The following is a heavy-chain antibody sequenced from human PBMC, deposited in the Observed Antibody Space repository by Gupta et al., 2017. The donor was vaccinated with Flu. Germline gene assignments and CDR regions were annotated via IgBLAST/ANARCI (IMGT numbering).Heavy chain of an antibody. D-gene: IGHD5-18*01. CDR2: INQDGSEI. Sequence: EVHLVESGGGLVQPGGSLRLSCAASGFTFSSYRLNWVRQAPGQGPEWVANINQDGSEIYYVDSVKGRFTISRDNDKNSLYLQMNSLRAEDTAVYYCARDRAMDDYWGQGTLVTVSS. V-gene: IGHV3-7*04. CDR1: GFTFSSYR. J-gene: IGHJ4*02. CDR3: ARDRAMDDY.